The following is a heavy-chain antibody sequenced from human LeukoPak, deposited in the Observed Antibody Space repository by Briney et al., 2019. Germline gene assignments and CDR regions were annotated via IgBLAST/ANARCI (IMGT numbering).Heavy chain of an antibody. D-gene: IGHD3-10*01. CDR2: INHSGST. J-gene: IGHJ4*02. V-gene: IGHV4-34*01. CDR1: GGSFSGYY. CDR3: ARLKGCRGNYYGSGSYYKCYYFDY. Sequence: SDTLFLTCAAYGGSFSGYYWSWIRQPPGKGLEWIGEINHSGSTNYNPSLKSRVTISVDTSKNQFSLKLSSVTAADTAVYYCARLKGCRGNYYGSGSYYKCYYFDYWGQGTLVTVSS.